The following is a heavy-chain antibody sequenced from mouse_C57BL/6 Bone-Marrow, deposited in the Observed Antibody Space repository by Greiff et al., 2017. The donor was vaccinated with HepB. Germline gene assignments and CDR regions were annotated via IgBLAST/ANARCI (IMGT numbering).Heavy chain of an antibody. V-gene: IGHV5-15*01. J-gene: IGHJ4*01. CDR3: GKGLEHYCCDMDY. CDR2: ISNLAYSI. D-gene: IGHD4-1*01. Sequence: EVQLVESGGGLVQPGGSLKLSCAASGFTFSDYGMAWVRQAPRKGPEWVAFISNLAYSIYYADTVTGRFTISRENAKNTLYLEMSSLRSEDTAIYYCGKGLEHYCCDMDYWGEGTSVTVSS. CDR1: GFTFSDYG.